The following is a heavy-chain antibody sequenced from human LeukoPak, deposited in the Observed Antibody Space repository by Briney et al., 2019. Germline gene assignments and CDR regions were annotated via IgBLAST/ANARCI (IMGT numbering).Heavy chain of an antibody. Sequence: GGSLRLSCSASGFPFSSYAMHWVRQAPGKGLEYVSAISDSGGSTYYADSVKGRFTISRDNSKNTLYLQMSSLRAEDTAVYFCVRGYSFGPYGMDVWGQGTAPTLSS. CDR1: GFPFSSYA. CDR3: VRGYSFGPYGMDV. D-gene: IGHD2-15*01. V-gene: IGHV3-64D*09. J-gene: IGHJ6*02. CDR2: ISDSGGST.